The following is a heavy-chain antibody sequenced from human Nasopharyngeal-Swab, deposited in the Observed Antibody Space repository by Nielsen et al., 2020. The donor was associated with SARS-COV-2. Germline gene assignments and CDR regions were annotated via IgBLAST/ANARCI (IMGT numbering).Heavy chain of an antibody. Sequence: SETLSLTCTVSGGSISSSTYYWAWIRQPPGKGLEWIGSIYYGGSNYYNPSLKSRVTISVDTSKNQFSLKLSSVTAADTAVYYCATLSSSWYEYYFDYWGQGTLVTVSS. J-gene: IGHJ4*02. V-gene: IGHV4-39*01. CDR3: ATLSSSWYEYYFDY. CDR2: IYYGGSN. CDR1: GGSISSSTYY. D-gene: IGHD6-13*01.